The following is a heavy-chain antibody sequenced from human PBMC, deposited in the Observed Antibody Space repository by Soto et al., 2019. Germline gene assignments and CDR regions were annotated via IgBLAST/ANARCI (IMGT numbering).Heavy chain of an antibody. V-gene: IGHV4-34*01. Sequence: SETLSLTCAVYGGSFSGYYWSWIRQPPGKGLEWIGEIKHRGYTTYNPSLKSRVTISVDTSKNQFSLKLSSVTAADTAVYYCARVDIVTTNWFDPWGQGTPVTVSS. J-gene: IGHJ5*02. CDR1: GGSFSGYY. D-gene: IGHD5-12*01. CDR2: IKHRGYT. CDR3: ARVDIVTTNWFDP.